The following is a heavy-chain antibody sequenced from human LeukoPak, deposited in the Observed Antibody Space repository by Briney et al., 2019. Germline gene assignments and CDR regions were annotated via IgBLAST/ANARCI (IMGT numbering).Heavy chain of an antibody. D-gene: IGHD2-21*02. CDR2: ISGSGGIT. CDR1: GFPFSNYA. J-gene: IGHJ4*02. V-gene: IGHV3-23*01. CDR3: AKSLGSVVVTANDY. Sequence: QAGGSLRLSCAASGFPFSNYAMSWVRQAPGKGLEWLSAISGSGGITFYADSVKGRFTISRDNSKNTLYLQMNSLRAEDTAVYYCAKSLGSVVVTANDYWGQGTLVTVSS.